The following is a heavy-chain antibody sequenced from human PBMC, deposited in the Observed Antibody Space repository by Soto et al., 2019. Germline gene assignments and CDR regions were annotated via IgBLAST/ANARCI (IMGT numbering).Heavy chain of an antibody. V-gene: IGHV1-69*13. CDR2: IIPIFGTA. D-gene: IGHD3-3*01. CDR1: GGTFSSYA. CDR3: ARERITIFGVAGGYYYYGMDV. J-gene: IGHJ6*02. Sequence: SVKVSCKSSGGTFSSYAISWVRQAPGQGREWMGGIIPIFGTANYAQKFQGRVTITADESTSTAYMELSSLRSEDTAVYYCARERITIFGVAGGYYYYGMDVWGQGTTVTVSS.